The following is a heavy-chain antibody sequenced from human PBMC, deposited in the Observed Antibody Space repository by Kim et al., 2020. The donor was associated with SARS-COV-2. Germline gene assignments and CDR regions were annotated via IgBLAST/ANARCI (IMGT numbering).Heavy chain of an antibody. J-gene: IGHJ4*02. V-gene: IGHV4-4*02. Sequence: SETLSLTCAVSGGSISSSNWWSWVRQPPGKGLEWIGEIYHSGSTDYNPSLKSRVTISVDKSKNQFSLKLSSVTAADTAVYYCARRNVLLWFGERNYYFDYWGQGTLVTVSS. D-gene: IGHD3-10*01. CDR2: IYHSGST. CDR3: ARRNVLLWFGERNYYFDY. CDR1: GGSISSSNW.